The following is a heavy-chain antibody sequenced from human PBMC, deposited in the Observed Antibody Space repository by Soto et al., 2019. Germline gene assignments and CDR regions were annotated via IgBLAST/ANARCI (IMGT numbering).Heavy chain of an antibody. V-gene: IGHV1-69*13. Sequence: SVKVSCKASGGTFSSYAISWVRQAPGQGLEWMGGIIPIFGTANYAQKFQGRVTITADESTSTAYMELSSLRSEDTAVYYCARAATVVTSSINFDYWGQGTLVTVSS. CDR3: ARAATVVTSSINFDY. CDR2: IIPIFGTA. CDR1: GGTFSSYA. J-gene: IGHJ4*02. D-gene: IGHD4-17*01.